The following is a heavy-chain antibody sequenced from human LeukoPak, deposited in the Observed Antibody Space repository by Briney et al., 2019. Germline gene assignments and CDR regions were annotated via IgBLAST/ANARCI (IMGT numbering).Heavy chain of an antibody. Sequence: ASVKVSCKASGYIFTDYYIHWVRQAPGQGLEWMGWISAYNGNTNYAQKLQGRVTMTTDTSTSTAYMELRSLRSDDTAVYYCAVLPPPRPYSSSYFDYWGQGTLVTVSS. CDR1: GYIFTDYY. CDR3: AVLPPPRPYSSSYFDY. CDR2: ISAYNGNT. V-gene: IGHV1-18*04. D-gene: IGHD6-13*01. J-gene: IGHJ4*02.